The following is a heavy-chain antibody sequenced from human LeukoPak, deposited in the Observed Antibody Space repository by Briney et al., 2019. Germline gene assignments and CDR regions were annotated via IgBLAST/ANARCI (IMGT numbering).Heavy chain of an antibody. J-gene: IGHJ4*02. CDR1: GFTVSSNY. Sequence: GGSLRLSCVASGFTVSSNYMSWVRQAPGKGLEWVSVIYSGGSTYYADSVKGRFTISRDNSKNTLYLQMNSLRAEDTAVYYCARDGSGSYRSYWGQGTLVTVSS. D-gene: IGHD1-26*01. CDR3: ARDGSGSYRSY. V-gene: IGHV3-66*01. CDR2: IYSGGST.